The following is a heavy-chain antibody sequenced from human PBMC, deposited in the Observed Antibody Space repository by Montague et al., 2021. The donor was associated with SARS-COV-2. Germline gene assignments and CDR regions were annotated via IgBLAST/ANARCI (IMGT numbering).Heavy chain of an antibody. D-gene: IGHD3-10*01. V-gene: IGHV4-34*01. CDR3: ARLGDGVVPSPILGVGPYYSYYCMDA. CDR1: GGSFSTYS. J-gene: IGHJ6*03. Sequence: SETLSLTCAVHGGSFSTYSWNWIRQPPGQGLEWIGEIHHGGSTNYNPSLKSRVTISADTSKNQFSLKLTSVAAADTAVYYCARLGDGVVPSPILGVGPYYSYYCMDAWGKGTTVTVSS. CDR2: IHHGGST.